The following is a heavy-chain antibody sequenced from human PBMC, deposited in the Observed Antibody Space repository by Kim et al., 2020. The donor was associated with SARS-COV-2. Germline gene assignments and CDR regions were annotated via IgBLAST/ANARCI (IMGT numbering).Heavy chain of an antibody. D-gene: IGHD6-19*01. CDR3: ARQQRYSSGWYVAFYY. CDR1: GGSLSSSSYY. Sequence: SETLSLTCTVSGGSLSSSSYYWGWIRQPPGKGLEWIGTAYYSGNTYYNPSLKSRVTISVDTSKNQFSLKLGSGTAADTAVYYCARQQRYSSGWYVAFYY. CDR2: AYYSGNT. J-gene: IGHJ6*01. V-gene: IGHV4-39*01.